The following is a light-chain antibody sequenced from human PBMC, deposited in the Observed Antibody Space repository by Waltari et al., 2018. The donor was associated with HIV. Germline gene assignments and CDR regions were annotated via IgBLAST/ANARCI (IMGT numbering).Light chain of an antibody. J-gene: IGLJ1*01. CDR1: SSDVGGYNY. CDR3: SSYTSSSTLDV. CDR2: EVS. V-gene: IGLV2-14*01. Sequence: QSALTQPASVSGSTGQSITISCTGTSSDVGGYNYVSWYQQHPGKAPKLKIYEVSNRPSGVSNRFSGSKSGNTASLTISGLQAEDEADYYCSSYTSSSTLDVFGTGTKVTVL.